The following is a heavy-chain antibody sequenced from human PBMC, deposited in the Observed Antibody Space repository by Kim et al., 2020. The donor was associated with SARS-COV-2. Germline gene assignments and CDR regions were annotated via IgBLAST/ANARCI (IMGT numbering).Heavy chain of an antibody. V-gene: IGHV3-30*18. CDR1: GFTFSSYG. CDR3: AKDSVDTAMAPKNYYYYYGMDV. Sequence: GGSLRLSCAASGFTFSSYGMHWVRQAPGKGLEWVAVISYDGSNKYYADSVKGRFTISRDNSKNTLYLQMNSLRAEDTAVYYCAKDSVDTAMAPKNYYYYYGMDVWGQGTTVTVSS. D-gene: IGHD5-18*01. J-gene: IGHJ6*02. CDR2: ISYDGSNK.